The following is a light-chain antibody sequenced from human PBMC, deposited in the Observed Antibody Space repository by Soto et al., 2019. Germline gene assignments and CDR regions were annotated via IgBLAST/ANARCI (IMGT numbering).Light chain of an antibody. CDR2: DNN. V-gene: IGLV1-40*01. CDR3: QSYDSSLSAYV. J-gene: IGLJ1*01. CDR1: SSNIGAGYN. Sequence: QSVLTQPPSVSGAPGQRVTISCTGSSSNIGAGYNVNWYQQLPGAAPKVLIFDNNNRPSGVPDRISGSKSGTSASLAITGLQAEDEADYYCQSYDSSLSAYVFGSGTKLTVL.